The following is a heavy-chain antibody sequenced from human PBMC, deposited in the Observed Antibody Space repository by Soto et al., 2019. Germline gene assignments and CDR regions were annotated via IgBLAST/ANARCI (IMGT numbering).Heavy chain of an antibody. J-gene: IGHJ4*02. Sequence: QVQLVESGGGVVQPGRSLRLSCVAYGFTFSRFSMHWARQAPGKGLEWVAVVSYDGSTTYYVDSVRGRFTISRDNSKNTLYLEMNRLRPEDTAVYYCVRDVPNGPNDADYWCQGTPVTVSS. D-gene: IGHD1-1*01. CDR1: GFTFSRFS. CDR3: VRDVPNGPNDADY. V-gene: IGHV3-30-3*01. CDR2: VSYDGSTT.